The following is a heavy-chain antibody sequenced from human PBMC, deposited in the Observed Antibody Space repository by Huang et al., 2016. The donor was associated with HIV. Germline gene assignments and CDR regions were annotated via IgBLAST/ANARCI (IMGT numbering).Heavy chain of an antibody. Sequence: QITLKESGPTLVKPTQTLTLTCTFSGFSLSTLGVGVAWIRQPPGKALEWLALVYWDGDKRYSPSLRSRLTITKDTSKNQVVFTMTNTEPEDTATYYCTHLGRDSGFSTLRTWGQGTMVTISS. D-gene: IGHD2-15*01. CDR1: GFSLSTLGVG. V-gene: IGHV2-5*02. J-gene: IGHJ3*01. CDR2: VYWDGDK. CDR3: THLGRDSGFSTLRT.